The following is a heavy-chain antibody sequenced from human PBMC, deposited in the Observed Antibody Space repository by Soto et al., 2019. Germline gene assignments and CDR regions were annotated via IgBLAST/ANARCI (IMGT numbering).Heavy chain of an antibody. D-gene: IGHD5-12*01. CDR2: ISSSSSTI. J-gene: IGHJ1*01. CDR3: ARVSSRDGYNYGLGYFQH. Sequence: GGSLRLSCAASGFTFSSYSMNWVRQAPGKGLEWVSYISSSSSTIYYADSVKGRFTISRDNAKNSLYLQMNSLRDEDTAVYYCARVSSRDGYNYGLGYFQHWGQGTLGTVSS. V-gene: IGHV3-48*02. CDR1: GFTFSSYS.